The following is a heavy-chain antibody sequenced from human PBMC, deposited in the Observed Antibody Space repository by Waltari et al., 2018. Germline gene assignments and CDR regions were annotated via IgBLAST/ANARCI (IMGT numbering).Heavy chain of an antibody. D-gene: IGHD2-15*01. CDR2: IIPNFGTA. J-gene: IGHJ5*02. CDR3: ARVGVLRIGENWFDP. CDR1: GGTFSSYA. V-gene: IGHV1-69*01. Sequence: QVQLVQSGAEVKKPGSSVKVSCKASGGTFSSYAISWVRQAPGQGLEWMGGIIPNFGTANYAQKCQGRVTITADESTSTAYMELSSLRSEDTAVYYCARVGVLRIGENWFDPWGQGTLVTVSS.